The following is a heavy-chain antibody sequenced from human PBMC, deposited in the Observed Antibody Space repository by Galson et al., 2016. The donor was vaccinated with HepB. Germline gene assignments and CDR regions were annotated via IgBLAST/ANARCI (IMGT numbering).Heavy chain of an antibody. D-gene: IGHD1-14*01. CDR3: ARGRNNFRY. CDR1: GFTLSDFW. CDR2: INQDGGAR. Sequence: SLRLSCASSGFTLSDFWMSWVRQAPGKGLEWVASINQDGGARYYVDSVRGRFAISRDNAQNSLYLQMNSLGADETAMYYCARGRNNFRYWGQGTLATVSS. J-gene: IGHJ4*02. V-gene: IGHV3-7*04.